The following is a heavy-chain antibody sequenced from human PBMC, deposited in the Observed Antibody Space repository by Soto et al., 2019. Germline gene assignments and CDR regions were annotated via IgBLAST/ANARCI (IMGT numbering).Heavy chain of an antibody. J-gene: IGHJ6*02. V-gene: IGHV3-15*07. CDR2: IKSKTDGGTT. D-gene: IGHD5-12*01. CDR3: TTHKYSGYDPKKYYYYGMDV. CDR1: GFTFSNAW. Sequence: GGSLRLSCAASGFTFSNAWMNWVRQAPGKGLEWVGRIKSKTDGGTTDYAAPVKGRFTISRDDSKNTLYLQMNSLKTEDTAVYYCTTHKYSGYDPKKYYYYGMDVWGQGTTVTVSS.